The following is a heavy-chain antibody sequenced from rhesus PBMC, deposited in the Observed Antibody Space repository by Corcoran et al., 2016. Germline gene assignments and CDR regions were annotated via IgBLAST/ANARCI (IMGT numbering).Heavy chain of an antibody. CDR1: GFTFSSYW. CDR3: AKDGGYCSSTYCSSGGYYGLDS. D-gene: IGHD2-15*01. CDR2: INSVGVST. Sequence: EVQLVESGGGLAKPGGSLRLSCAASGFTFSSYWMNWVRQTPGKGLEWISAINSVGVSTFYTDSLKGRFTISSDNSKNTLSLQMNSLRAKDTAVYYCAKDGGYCSSTYCSSGGYYGLDSWGQGVVVTVSS. J-gene: IGHJ6*01. V-gene: IGHV3S42*01.